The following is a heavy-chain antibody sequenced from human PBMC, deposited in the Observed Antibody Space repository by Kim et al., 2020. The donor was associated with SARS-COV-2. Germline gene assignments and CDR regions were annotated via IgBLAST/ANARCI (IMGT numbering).Heavy chain of an antibody. CDR2: ISSSGSTI. CDR1: GFTFSSYE. D-gene: IGHD3-10*01. V-gene: IGHV3-48*03. J-gene: IGHJ4*02. Sequence: GGSLRLSCAASGFTFSSYEMNWVRQAPGKGLEWVSYISSSGSTIYYADSVKGRFTISRDNAKNSLYLQMNSLRAEDTAVYYCARDRGTMVRGVINYYFDYWGQGTLVTVSS. CDR3: ARDRGTMVRGVINYYFDY.